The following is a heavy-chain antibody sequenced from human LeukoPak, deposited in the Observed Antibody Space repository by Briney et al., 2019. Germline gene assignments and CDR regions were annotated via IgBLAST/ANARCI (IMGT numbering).Heavy chain of an antibody. J-gene: IGHJ6*02. Sequence: PGGSLRLSCSASGFTFSSHAMHWVRQAPGKGLEYVSAISSNGGSTYYADSVKGRFTISRDNSKNTLYLQMSSLRAEDTAVYYCVRVIKYCSSTSCYAGWDYYYGMDVWGQGTTVTVSS. CDR1: GFTFSSHA. CDR2: ISSNGGST. D-gene: IGHD2-2*01. V-gene: IGHV3-64D*09. CDR3: VRVIKYCSSTSCYAGWDYYYGMDV.